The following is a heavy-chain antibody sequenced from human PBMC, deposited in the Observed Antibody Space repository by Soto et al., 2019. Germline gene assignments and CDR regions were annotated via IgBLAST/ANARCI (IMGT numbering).Heavy chain of an antibody. D-gene: IGHD3-10*01. CDR2: VNPIVRMS. CDR1: GDTFNFYS. CDR3: ASSYGSGYRAFDY. Sequence: QVQLVQSGAEVKRPGSSVKVSCKASGDTFNFYSINWVRQAPGLGLEWMGRVNPIVRMSNYAQKFQCRVTMTADKSTSTAYMELSSLRSEDTAIYYCASSYGSGYRAFDYWGQGALVTVSS. J-gene: IGHJ4*02. V-gene: IGHV1-69*02.